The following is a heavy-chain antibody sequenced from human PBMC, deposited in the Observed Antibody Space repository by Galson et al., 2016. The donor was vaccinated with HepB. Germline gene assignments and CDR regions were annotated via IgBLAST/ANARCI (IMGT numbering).Heavy chain of an antibody. D-gene: IGHD1-1*01. Sequence: SLRLSCAASGFAFSNFGLSWVRQAPGKGLEWVASISTRRTTYYSDSVQGRFTISRDNSNNTLYLQMNGLRAEDTAVYYCAKERLVRRILDHWGQGTLLTVSS. CDR1: GFAFSNFG. CDR3: AKERLVRRILDH. J-gene: IGHJ4*02. CDR2: ISTRRTT. V-gene: IGHV3-23*01.